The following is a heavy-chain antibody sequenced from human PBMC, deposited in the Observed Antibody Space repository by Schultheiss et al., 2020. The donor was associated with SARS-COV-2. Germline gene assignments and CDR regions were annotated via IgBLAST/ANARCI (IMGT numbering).Heavy chain of an antibody. V-gene: IGHV1-18*04. J-gene: IGHJ5*02. Sequence: ASVKVSCKASGYTFTSYGISWVRQAPGQGLEWMGWINPNSGGTNYAQKFQGRVTMTRDTSASTAYMELRSLRSDDTAVYYCAKDPLPYCSSTSCSWFDPWGQGTLVTVSS. D-gene: IGHD2-2*01. CDR1: GYTFTSYG. CDR3: AKDPLPYCSSTSCSWFDP. CDR2: INPNSGGT.